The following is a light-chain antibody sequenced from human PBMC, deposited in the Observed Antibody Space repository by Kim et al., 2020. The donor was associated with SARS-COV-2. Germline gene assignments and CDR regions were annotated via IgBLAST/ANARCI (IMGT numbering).Light chain of an antibody. V-gene: IGLV2-11*01. Sequence: GQSGTNPCTATTRKVGGHNYVAWYQQQPGNAPHRIIYDVSGRPSGVPDRFSGSKSGVTASLTISGLQAEDEGDYYCSSFSGNYNFVFGTGTQLTVL. J-gene: IGLJ1*01. CDR2: DVS. CDR3: SSFSGNYNFV. CDR1: TRKVGGHNY.